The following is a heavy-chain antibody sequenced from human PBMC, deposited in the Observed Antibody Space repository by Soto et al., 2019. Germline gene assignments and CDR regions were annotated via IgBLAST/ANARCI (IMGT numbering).Heavy chain of an antibody. Sequence: ASVEVSCKASVFTSSGISCVRQAPGQRLEWMGWISTHNGNTIYAQKFQGRVIMTMDTSTTTVYMELRSLRPDDTAVYLCAREGILGLFDAYDLWGQGTMVTVSS. J-gene: IGHJ3*01. D-gene: IGHD3-3*01. CDR3: AREGILGLFDAYDL. V-gene: IGHV1-18*04. CDR1: VFTSSG. CDR2: ISTHNGNT.